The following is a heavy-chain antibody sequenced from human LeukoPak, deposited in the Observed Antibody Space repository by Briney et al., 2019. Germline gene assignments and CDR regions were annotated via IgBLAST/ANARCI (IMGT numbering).Heavy chain of an antibody. V-gene: IGHV1-69*13. Sequence: SVKVSCKASGGTFSNYDISWVGQAPGQGLEWMGGIIPIFGTANYAQKFQGRVTITADESTSTAYMELSSLRSEDTAVYYCARLPRGSYLGYYYYYYGMDVWGQGTTVTVSS. D-gene: IGHD1-26*01. J-gene: IGHJ6*02. CDR1: GGTFSNYD. CDR3: ARLPRGSYLGYYYYYYGMDV. CDR2: IIPIFGTA.